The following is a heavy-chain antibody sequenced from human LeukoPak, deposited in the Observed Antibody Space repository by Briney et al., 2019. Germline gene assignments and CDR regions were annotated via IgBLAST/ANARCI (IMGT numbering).Heavy chain of an antibody. CDR2: ISYDGSNK. Sequence: PGGSLRLSCAASGFTFSSYGMHWVRQAPGKGLEWVAVISYDGSNKYYADSVKGRFTISRDNSKNTLYLQMNSLRAEDTAVYYCAKAAVVVITTFQPYYYYGMDVWGQGTTVTVSS. J-gene: IGHJ6*02. CDR1: GFTFSSYG. V-gene: IGHV3-30*18. CDR3: AKAAVVVITTFQPYYYYGMDV. D-gene: IGHD3-22*01.